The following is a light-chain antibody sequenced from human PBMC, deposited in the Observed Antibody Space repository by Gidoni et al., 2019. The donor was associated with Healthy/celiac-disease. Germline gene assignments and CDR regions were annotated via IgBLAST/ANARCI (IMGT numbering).Light chain of an antibody. Sequence: IVLTQSPGNLSLSPGERATLFCRASQSVSSSHLAWYQQNPGQAPRLLIYGASSRATGIPDRFSGSGSGTDFTLTWSRLEPEDFAVYYCQQYGSSLFTFGQXTRLEIK. CDR3: QQYGSSLFT. V-gene: IGKV3-20*01. CDR2: GAS. J-gene: IGKJ5*01. CDR1: QSVSSSH.